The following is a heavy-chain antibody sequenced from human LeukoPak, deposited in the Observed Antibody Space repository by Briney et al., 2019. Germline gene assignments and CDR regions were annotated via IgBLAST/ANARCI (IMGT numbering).Heavy chain of an antibody. CDR1: GFTFSSYG. CDR2: IWYDGSNK. J-gene: IGHJ6*04. D-gene: IGHD2-2*01. Sequence: GRSLRLSCAASGFTFSSYGMHWVRQAPGKGLEWVAVIWYDGSNKYYADSVKGRFTISRDNSKNTLYLQMNSLRAEDTAVYYCARRAGYCSSTSCYAGRYYYGMDVWGKGTTVTVSS. V-gene: IGHV3-33*01. CDR3: ARRAGYCSSTSCYAGRYYYGMDV.